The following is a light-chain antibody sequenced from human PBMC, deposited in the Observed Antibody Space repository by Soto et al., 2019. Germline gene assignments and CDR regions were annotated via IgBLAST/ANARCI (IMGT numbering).Light chain of an antibody. CDR2: DSS. V-gene: IGKV3-20*01. J-gene: IGKJ2*01. CDR1: QSIISNF. CDR3: QQTFHSPRT. Sequence: EIVLTQSPGTLSLSPGETASLSCWASQSIISNFLAWYQQRRGQPPRLLIYDSSRRASGIPARFTGSGSGTACTLPISRVEPEDSAVYYCQQTFHSPRTFGQGTRLEI.